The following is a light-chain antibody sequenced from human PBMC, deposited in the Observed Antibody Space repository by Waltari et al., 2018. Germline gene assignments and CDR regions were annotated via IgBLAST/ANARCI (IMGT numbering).Light chain of an antibody. CDR2: KAS. J-gene: IGKJ1*01. CDR3: QHWET. Sequence: DIQMTQSPSTLSVSVGDRVTITCRASQSISSWLTWYQQKPGKAPKLLIYKASSLESGVPSRFSGSGSGTEFTLTISSLQPDDFATYYCQHWETFGQGTKVEIK. CDR1: QSISSW. V-gene: IGKV1-5*03.